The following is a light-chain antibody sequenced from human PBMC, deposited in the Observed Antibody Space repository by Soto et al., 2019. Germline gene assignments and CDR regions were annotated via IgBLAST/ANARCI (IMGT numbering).Light chain of an antibody. CDR3: QQFNSYPWT. Sequence: AIHLTQSPSSLSASVGDGVTITCRASQGISSALAWYQQKPGKAPKLLIYDASSLESGVPSRFSGSGSGTDFTLTISSLQPEDFATYYCQQFNSYPWTFGQGTKVEIK. CDR1: QGISSA. V-gene: IGKV1-13*02. CDR2: DAS. J-gene: IGKJ1*01.